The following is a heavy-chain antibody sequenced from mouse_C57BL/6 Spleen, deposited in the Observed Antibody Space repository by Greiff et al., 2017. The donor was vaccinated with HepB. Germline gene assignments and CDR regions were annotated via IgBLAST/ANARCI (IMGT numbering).Heavy chain of an antibody. J-gene: IGHJ4*01. V-gene: IGHV2-9-1*01. Sequence: VKLMESGPGLVAPSQSLSITCTVSGFSLTSYAISWVRQPPGKGLEWLGVLWTGGGTKYTSALKSRLSIRKDNSKSQVCLKMNSLQSDDTDRYYCARYDYDDWRYYAMNYWGQGTSVTGSS. D-gene: IGHD2-4*01. CDR2: LWTGGGT. CDR3: ARYDYDDWRYYAMNY. CDR1: GFSLTSYA.